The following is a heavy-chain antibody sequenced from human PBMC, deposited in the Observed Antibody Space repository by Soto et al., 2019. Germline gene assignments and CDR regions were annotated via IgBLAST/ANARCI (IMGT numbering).Heavy chain of an antibody. CDR1: GFTFSSYA. J-gene: IGHJ6*02. CDR2: ISYDGSNK. V-gene: IGHV3-30-3*01. D-gene: IGHD2-2*01. CDR3: ARLINTSWPARTYYYYGMDV. Sequence: QVQLVESGGGVVQPGRSLRLSCAASGFTFSSYAMHWVRQAPGKGLEWVAVISYDGSNKYYADSVKGRFTISRDNSKNTLYLQMNSLRAEDTAVYYCARLINTSWPARTYYYYGMDVWGQGTTVTVSS.